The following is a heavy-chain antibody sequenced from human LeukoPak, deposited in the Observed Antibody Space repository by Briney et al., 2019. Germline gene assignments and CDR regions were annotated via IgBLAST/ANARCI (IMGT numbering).Heavy chain of an antibody. CDR3: AKDLYSGYDYGPTPFDY. Sequence: GGSLRLSCAASGFTFDDYAMHWVRHAPGKGLEWVSGISWNSGSIGYADPVKGRFTISRDNAKNSLYLQMNSLRAEDTALYYCAKDLYSGYDYGPTPFDYWGQGTLVTVSS. CDR1: GFTFDDYA. J-gene: IGHJ4*02. D-gene: IGHD5-12*01. V-gene: IGHV3-9*01. CDR2: ISWNSGSI.